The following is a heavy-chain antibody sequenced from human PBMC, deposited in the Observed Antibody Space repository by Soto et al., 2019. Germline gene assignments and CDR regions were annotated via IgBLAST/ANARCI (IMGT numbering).Heavy chain of an antibody. CDR1: GGSISSGDYY. J-gene: IGHJ5*02. V-gene: IGHV4-31*03. D-gene: IGHD3-3*01. CDR3: ARWWSGSRQGFDP. Sequence: QVQLQESGPGLVKPSQTLSLTCTVSGGSISSGDYYWSWIRQHPGKGLEWIGYIYYSGSTYYKPSRESRVTISVNTSKNQFSLKLSSVTAADPAVYYCARWWSGSRQGFDPWGQGTLVTVSS. CDR2: IYYSGST.